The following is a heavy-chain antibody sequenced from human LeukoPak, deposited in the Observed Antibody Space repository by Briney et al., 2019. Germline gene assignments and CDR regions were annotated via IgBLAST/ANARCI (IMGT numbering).Heavy chain of an antibody. CDR2: FYYSGGT. CDR3: ARHAYYASGSYYLS. J-gene: IGHJ4*02. D-gene: IGHD3-10*01. Sequence: SETLSLTCTVSGGSISSSTYYWGWIRQPPGKGLEWIGSFYYSGGTYYNPSLKSRVTISVDTSKNQFSLNLSSVTAADTAVYYCARHAYYASGSYYLSWGQGTLVTVSS. V-gene: IGHV4-39*01. CDR1: GGSISSSTYY.